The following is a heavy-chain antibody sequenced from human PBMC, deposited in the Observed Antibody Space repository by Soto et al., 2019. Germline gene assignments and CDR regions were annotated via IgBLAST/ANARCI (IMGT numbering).Heavy chain of an antibody. CDR3: AREGDSCGWYYWFAP. D-gene: IGHD3-22*01. Sequence: EVQLVESGGGLVQPGGSLRLSCAVSGFTFSSYNMNWVRQAPGKGLEWVSYISSSSTIYYADSVKGRFTISRDNAKNSLYLQMDSLRAEDTAVYYRAREGDSCGWYYWFAPWGQGTLVTVSS. V-gene: IGHV3-48*01. CDR2: ISSSSTI. J-gene: IGHJ5*02. CDR1: GFTFSSYN.